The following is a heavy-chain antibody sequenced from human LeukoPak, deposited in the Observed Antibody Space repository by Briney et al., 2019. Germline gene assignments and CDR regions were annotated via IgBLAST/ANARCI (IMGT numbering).Heavy chain of an antibody. J-gene: IGHJ4*02. CDR2: VYDSET. V-gene: IGHV4-30-4*07. CDR1: GVSINNGGYS. D-gene: IGHD5-12*01. Sequence: PSETLSLTCAVSGVSINNGGYSWSWIQQPPGKGLEWIGYVYDSETYHNPSLKSRVTISIDTSKNQFSLKLSSVTAADTAVYYCASHSGGYAYWGQGTLVTVSS. CDR3: ASHSGGYAY.